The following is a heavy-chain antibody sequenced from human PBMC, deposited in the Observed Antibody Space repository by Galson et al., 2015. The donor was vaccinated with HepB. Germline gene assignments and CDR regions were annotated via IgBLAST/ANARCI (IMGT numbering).Heavy chain of an antibody. D-gene: IGHD6-19*01. CDR1: GYTFTSYG. V-gene: IGHV1-18*01. Sequence: SVKVSCKASGYTFTSYGISWVRQAPGQGLEWMGWISAYNGNTNYAQKLQGRVTMTTDTSTSTAYMELRSLRSDDTAVYYCARADFKEWLALNYYYYYGMDVWGQGTTVTVS. CDR2: ISAYNGNT. CDR3: ARADFKEWLALNYYYYYGMDV. J-gene: IGHJ6*02.